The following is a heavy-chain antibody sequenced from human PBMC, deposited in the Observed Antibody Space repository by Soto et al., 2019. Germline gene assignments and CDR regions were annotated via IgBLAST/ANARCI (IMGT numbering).Heavy chain of an antibody. CDR2: IYHSGST. V-gene: IGHV4-4*02. CDR3: AREKLLWFGDRDYGMDV. J-gene: IGHJ6*02. Sequence: SETLSLTCAVSGGSISSSNWWSWVRQPPGKGLEWIGEIYHSGSTNYNPSLKSRVTISVDKSKNQFSLKLSSVTAADTAVYYCAREKLLWFGDRDYGMDVWGQGTTVTVSS. CDR1: GGSISSSNW. D-gene: IGHD3-10*01.